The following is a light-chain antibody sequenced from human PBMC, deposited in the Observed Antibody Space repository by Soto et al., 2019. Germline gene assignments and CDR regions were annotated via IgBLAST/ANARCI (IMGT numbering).Light chain of an antibody. J-gene: IGKJ1*01. CDR2: VAS. Sequence: EIVLTQSPATLSLSPGERATLSCRASQSVSSYLAWYQQKPGQAPRLLIYVASNRATGIPARFSGGGSGTDFTLTISSLEPEDFAVYYCQQRSSWPWTFGQGTKVEIK. CDR1: QSVSSY. CDR3: QQRSSWPWT. V-gene: IGKV3-11*01.